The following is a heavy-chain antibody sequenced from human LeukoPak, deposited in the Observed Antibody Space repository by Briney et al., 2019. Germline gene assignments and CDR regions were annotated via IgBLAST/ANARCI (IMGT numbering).Heavy chain of an antibody. CDR2: INYSGST. Sequence: SETLSLTCTVSGGSITNSYWNWIRQSPGKGLEWIGYINYSGSTNYNPSLKSRVTISVDTSKNQFSLKLSSVTAADTAVYYCARDGLLWFGELYYYYGMDVWGQGTTVTVSS. J-gene: IGHJ6*02. V-gene: IGHV4-59*01. CDR3: ARDGLLWFGELYYYYGMDV. D-gene: IGHD3-10*01. CDR1: GGSITNSY.